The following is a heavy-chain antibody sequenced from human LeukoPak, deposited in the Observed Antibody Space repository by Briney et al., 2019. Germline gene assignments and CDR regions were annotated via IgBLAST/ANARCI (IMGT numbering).Heavy chain of an antibody. J-gene: IGHJ6*03. V-gene: IGHV1-8*01. D-gene: IGHD6-19*01. CDR3: ARGPQWRGDYYYMDV. CDR2: MNPNSGNK. Sequence: GASVKVTCKASGYSFTFFDFNRVRQGTGPGLEWMGWMNPNSGNKGYAQKFQGRVTMTMNTSITTAYMELSSLRSEDTAVYYCARGPQWRGDYYYMDVWGRGTTVTVSS. CDR1: GYSFTFFD.